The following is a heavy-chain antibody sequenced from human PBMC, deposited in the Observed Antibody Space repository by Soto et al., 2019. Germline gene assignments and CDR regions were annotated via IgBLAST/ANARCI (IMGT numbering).Heavy chain of an antibody. CDR1: GGTFSSYT. D-gene: IGHD2-2*02. V-gene: IGHV1-69*02. CDR3: ARSIVVVPAAITPYMDV. Sequence: QVQLVQSGAEVKKPGSSVKVSCKASGGTFSSYTISWVRQAPGQGLEWMGRIIPILGIANYAQKFQGRVTITADKSTSTAYMEVSSLRSEDTAVYYCARSIVVVPAAITPYMDVWGKGTTVTVSS. J-gene: IGHJ6*03. CDR2: IIPILGIA.